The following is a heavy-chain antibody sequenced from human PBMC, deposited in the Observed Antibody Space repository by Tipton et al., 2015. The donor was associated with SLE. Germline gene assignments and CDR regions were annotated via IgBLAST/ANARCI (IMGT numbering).Heavy chain of an antibody. CDR1: GFTFNKFA. CDR3: ARSRHSYDSRWENDH. Sequence: SLRLSCAASGFTFNKFAMNWVRQAPGKGLEWVSDISGSGSNSYYAHSVKGRFTISRDNSKNTLYLQMNNLRAEDTAIYYCARSRHSYDSRWENDHWGQGTLVTVSS. V-gene: IGHV3-23*01. CDR2: ISGSGSNS. D-gene: IGHD3-22*01. J-gene: IGHJ4*02.